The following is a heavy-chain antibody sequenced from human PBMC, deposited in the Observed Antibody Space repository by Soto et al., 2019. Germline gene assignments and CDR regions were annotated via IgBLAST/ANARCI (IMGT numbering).Heavy chain of an antibody. J-gene: IGHJ4*02. V-gene: IGHV3-30-3*01. CDR1: GFTFSSYA. CDR3: ARDWPPYDSSGYYDY. Sequence: GGSLRLSCAASGFTFSSYAMHWVRQAPGKGLEWVAVISYDGSNKYYADSVKGRFTISRDNSKNTLYLQMNSLRAEDTAVYYCARDWPPYDSSGYYDYWGQGTLVTVSS. CDR2: ISYDGSNK. D-gene: IGHD3-22*01.